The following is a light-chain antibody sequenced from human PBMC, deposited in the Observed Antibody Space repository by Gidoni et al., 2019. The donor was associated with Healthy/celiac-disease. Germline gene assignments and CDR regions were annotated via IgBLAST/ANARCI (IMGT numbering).Light chain of an antibody. J-gene: IGKJ5*01. V-gene: IGKV1-5*03. CDR3: QQYNSYSGIT. Sequence: DIQLTQYPSTLSASVGDRVTIPCRASQSISSWLAWYQQKPGKAPKLLIYKSSSLESGVPSRCSGSRSGTEVTLTISSLQPDDFATYYCQQYNSYSGITFXQXTQLEIK. CDR1: QSISSW. CDR2: KSS.